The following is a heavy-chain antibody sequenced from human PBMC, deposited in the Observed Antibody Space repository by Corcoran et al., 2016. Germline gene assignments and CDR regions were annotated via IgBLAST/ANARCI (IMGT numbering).Heavy chain of an antibody. V-gene: IGHV3-30*18. CDR3: AKNGIAAAGHYYGMDV. Sequence: QVQLVESGGGVVQPGRSLRLSCAASGFTFSSYGMHWVRQAPGKGLEWVAVISYDGSNKYYADSVKGRFTISRDNSKNKMYLQMNSLRSEDTAVYYCAKNGIAAAGHYYGMDVWGQGTTVTVSS. CDR2: ISYDGSNK. J-gene: IGHJ6*02. CDR1: GFTFSSYG. D-gene: IGHD6-13*01.